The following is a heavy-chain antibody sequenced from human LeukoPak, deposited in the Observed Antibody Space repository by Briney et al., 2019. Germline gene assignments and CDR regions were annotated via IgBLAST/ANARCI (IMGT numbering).Heavy chain of an antibody. CDR1: GGSISSYY. J-gene: IGHJ4*02. CDR2: IYYSGST. D-gene: IGHD3-16*02. V-gene: IGHV4-59*01. CDR3: ARYVWGSYPTFEDY. Sequence: PSETLSLTCTVSGGSISSYYWSWIRQPPGKGLEWIGYIYYSGSTNYNPSLESRVTISVDTSKNRFSLKLSSVTAADTAVYYCARYVWGSYPTFEDYWGQGTLVTVSS.